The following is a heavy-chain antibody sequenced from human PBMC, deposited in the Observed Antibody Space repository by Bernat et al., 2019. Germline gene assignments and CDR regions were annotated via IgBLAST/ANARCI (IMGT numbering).Heavy chain of an antibody. CDR3: ARGPSGGSWNYYYYYGMDV. CDR1: GFTFSSYG. D-gene: IGHD2-15*01. V-gene: IGHV3-NL1*01. CDR2: IYSGGST. J-gene: IGHJ6*02. Sequence: QVQLVESGGGVVQPGRSLRLSCAASGFTFSSYGMHWVRQAPGKGLEWVSVIYSGGSTYYADSVKGRFTISRHNSKNTLYLQMNSLRAEDTAVYYCARGPSGGSWNYYYYYGMDVWGQGTTVTVSS.